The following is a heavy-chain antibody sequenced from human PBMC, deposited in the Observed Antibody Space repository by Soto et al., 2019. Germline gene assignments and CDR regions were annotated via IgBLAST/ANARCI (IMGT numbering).Heavy chain of an antibody. CDR3: AAMGGSALMFDY. Sequence: SVKVSCKASGFTFTSSAVQWVRQARGQRLEWIGWIVVGSGNTNYAQKFQERVTITRDMSTNTAYMELSSLRSEDTAVYYCAAMGGSALMFDYWGQGTLVTVSS. CDR2: IVVGSGNT. D-gene: IGHD1-26*01. J-gene: IGHJ4*02. CDR1: GFTFTSSA. V-gene: IGHV1-58*01.